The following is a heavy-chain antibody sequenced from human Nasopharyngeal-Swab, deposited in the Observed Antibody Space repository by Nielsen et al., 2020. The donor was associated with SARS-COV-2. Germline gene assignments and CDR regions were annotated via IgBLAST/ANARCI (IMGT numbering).Heavy chain of an antibody. J-gene: IGHJ4*02. D-gene: IGHD1/OR15-1a*01. CDR2: LHQSGST. Sequence: WIRQPPGKGLEWMGFLHQSGSTTYSPSLKSRLTMSVDTSKNQFSLKLTSVTAADTALYYCARERTAPGTLYYFDYWGQGTPVTVSS. V-gene: IGHV4-30-2*05. CDR3: ARERTAPGTLYYFDY.